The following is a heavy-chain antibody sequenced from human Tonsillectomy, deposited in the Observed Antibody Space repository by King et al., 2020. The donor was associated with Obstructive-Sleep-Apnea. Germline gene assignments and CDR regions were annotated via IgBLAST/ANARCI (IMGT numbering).Heavy chain of an antibody. J-gene: IGHJ4*02. D-gene: IGHD5-12*01. V-gene: IGHV4-59*08. CDR2: MYYSGNT. CDR3: ARHRGVEDYGGYGDYFDY. CDR1: GGSISDYY. Sequence: QLQESGPGLVKPSETLSLTCTVSGGSISDYYWSWIRQPPGKGLEWIGYMYYSGNTNFNPSLKSRVTISADTSKIQFSLRLSSVTAAETAVDYCARHRGVEDYGGYGDYFDYWGQGTLVTVSS.